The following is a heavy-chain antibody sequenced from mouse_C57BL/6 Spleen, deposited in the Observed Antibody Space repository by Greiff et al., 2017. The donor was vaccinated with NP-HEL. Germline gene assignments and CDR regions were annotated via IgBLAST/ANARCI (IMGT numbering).Heavy chain of an antibody. V-gene: IGHV1-59*01. J-gene: IGHJ3*01. CDR3: AREVYYDYDRFAY. CDR2: IDPSDSYT. Sequence: QVQLQQPGAELVRPGTSVKLSCKASGYTFTSYWMHWVKQRPGQGLEWIGVIDPSDSYTNYNQKFKGKATLTVDTSSSTAYMQLSSLTSEDSAVYYCAREVYYDYDRFAYWGQGTLVTVSA. D-gene: IGHD2-4*01. CDR1: GYTFTSYW.